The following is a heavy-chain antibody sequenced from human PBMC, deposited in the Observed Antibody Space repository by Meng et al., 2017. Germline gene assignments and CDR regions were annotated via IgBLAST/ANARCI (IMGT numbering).Heavy chain of an antibody. CDR1: GDTVSSDSAA. D-gene: IGHD3-10*02. CDR3: ASGWSMFQT. CDR2: TYYRSKWYN. J-gene: IGHJ4*02. V-gene: IGHV6-1*01. Sequence: QLQQSGPGLMKPSQTLSLTCAISGDTVSSDSAAWNWIRQSPSRGLEWLGRTYYRSKWYNDFAASVKSRIIINPDTSKNHFSLQLNSVTPEDTAVYYYASGWSMFQTWGQGTLVTVSS.